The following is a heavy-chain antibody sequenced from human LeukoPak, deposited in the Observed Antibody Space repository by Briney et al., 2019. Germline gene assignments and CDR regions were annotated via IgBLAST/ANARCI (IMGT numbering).Heavy chain of an antibody. Sequence: GGSLRLSCAASGFIVSTNDMSWVRQAPGKGLEWVSITYSGGGTYYAESVKGRFTISRDNSKNTLYLQMNSLRAEDTAVYYCARESRFGESFFDYWGQGTLVTVSS. CDR2: TYSGGGT. V-gene: IGHV3-53*01. D-gene: IGHD3-10*01. CDR1: GFIVSTND. CDR3: ARESRFGESFFDY. J-gene: IGHJ4*02.